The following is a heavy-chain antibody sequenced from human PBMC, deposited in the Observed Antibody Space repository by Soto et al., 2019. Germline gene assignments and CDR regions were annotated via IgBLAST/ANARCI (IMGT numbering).Heavy chain of an antibody. V-gene: IGHV3-30*18. CDR2: ISYDGSNK. CDR3: AKDADIVVVVAATGLDY. Sequence: QVQLVESGGGVVQPGRSLRLSCAASGFSFSSYGLHWVRQAPGKGLEWVAVISYDGSNKYYADSVKGRFTISRDNSKNTLYQQMNSLRAEDTAVYYCAKDADIVVVVAATGLDYWGQGTLVTVSS. J-gene: IGHJ4*02. CDR1: GFSFSSYG. D-gene: IGHD2-15*01.